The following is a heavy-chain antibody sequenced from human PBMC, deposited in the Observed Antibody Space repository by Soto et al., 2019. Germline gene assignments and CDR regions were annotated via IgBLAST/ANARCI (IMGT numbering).Heavy chain of an antibody. J-gene: IGHJ5*02. Sequence: SLRLSCAASGFTFSSYAMSWVRQAPGKGLEWVTAISVSGGSTYYADSVKGRFTISRDNSKNTLYLQMNSLRAEDTAVYYCAKPSIYGDYPNWFDPWGQGTLVTVSS. D-gene: IGHD4-17*01. V-gene: IGHV3-23*01. CDR3: AKPSIYGDYPNWFDP. CDR2: ISVSGGST. CDR1: GFTFSSYA.